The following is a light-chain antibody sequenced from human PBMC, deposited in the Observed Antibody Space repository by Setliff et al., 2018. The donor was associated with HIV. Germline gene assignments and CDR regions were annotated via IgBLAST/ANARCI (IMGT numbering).Light chain of an antibody. CDR2: EVT. Sequence: QSVLTQPASMSGSPGQSITISCTGTSSDVGGYSLVSWYQQHPGKAPKLIIYEVTNRASGVSHRFSGSQSGNTASLTISGLQAEDEADYYCSSYAITNTLPFGTGTKVTVL. V-gene: IGLV2-14*03. J-gene: IGLJ1*01. CDR1: SSDVGGYSL. CDR3: SSYAITNTLP.